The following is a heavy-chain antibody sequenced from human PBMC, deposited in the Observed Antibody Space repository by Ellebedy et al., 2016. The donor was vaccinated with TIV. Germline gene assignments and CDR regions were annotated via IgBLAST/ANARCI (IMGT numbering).Heavy chain of an antibody. V-gene: IGHV4-34*01. CDR2: INHSGST. J-gene: IGHJ4*02. D-gene: IGHD2-2*01. CDR1: GGSFSGYY. Sequence: SETLSLXXAVYGGSFSGYYWSWIRQPPGKGLEWIGEINHSGSTNYNPSLKSRVTISVDTSKNQFSLKLSSVTAADTAVYYCARKGTCSSTSCLDYWGQGTLVTVSS. CDR3: ARKGTCSSTSCLDY.